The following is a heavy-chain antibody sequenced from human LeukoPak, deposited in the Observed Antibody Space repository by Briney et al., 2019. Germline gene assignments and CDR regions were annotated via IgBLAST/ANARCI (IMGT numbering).Heavy chain of an antibody. V-gene: IGHV1-2*02. J-gene: IGHJ4*02. CDR3: ASSGGQKIKTLDY. Sequence: GASVKVSCKASGYTFTGYYMHWVRQAPGQGLEWMGWINLNSGGTNYAQKFQGRVTMTRDTSISTAYMELSRLRSDDTAVYYCASSGGQKIKTLDYWGQGTLVTVSS. CDR1: GYTFTGYY. CDR2: INLNSGGT.